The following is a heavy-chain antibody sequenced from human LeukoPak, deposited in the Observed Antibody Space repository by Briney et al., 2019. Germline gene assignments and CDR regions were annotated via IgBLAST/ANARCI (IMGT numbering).Heavy chain of an antibody. CDR3: ARLPLRYYYDSSGDWYYYYGMDV. J-gene: IGHJ6*02. CDR1: GGSISSGGYY. D-gene: IGHD3-22*01. CDR2: IYYSGST. Sequence: SETLSLTCTVSGGSISSGGYYWSWIRQHPGKGLEWIGYIYYSGSTYYNPSLKSRVTISVDTSKNQFSLKLSSVTAADTAVYYCARLPLRYYYDSSGDWYYYYGMDVWGQGTTVTVSS. V-gene: IGHV4-31*03.